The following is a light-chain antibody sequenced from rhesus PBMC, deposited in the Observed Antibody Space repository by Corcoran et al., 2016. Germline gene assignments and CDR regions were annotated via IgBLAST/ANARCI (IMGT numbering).Light chain of an antibody. V-gene: IGKV1-19*01. J-gene: IGKJ2*01. CDR1: QSFSSS. Sequence: DIQMTQSPSSLSGSVGDTVTITCRASQSFSSSLAWYQQKPGKAPKPLIYAASSLQSGVPSRFSGSGAGTDYTLNISSLQPEDFATYYCQQYDDLPHSFGQGTKVVIK. CDR2: AAS. CDR3: QQYDDLPHS.